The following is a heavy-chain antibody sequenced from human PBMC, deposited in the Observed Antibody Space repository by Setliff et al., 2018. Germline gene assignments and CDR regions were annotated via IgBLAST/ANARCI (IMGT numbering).Heavy chain of an antibody. J-gene: IGHJ4*02. CDR3: ARGALYYDSSGYYPDY. Sequence: ASVKVSCKASGYTFTSYGISWVRQAPGQGLEWMGWINPNSGGTNYAQKFQGRVTMTRDTSISTVYMELSRLRSDDTAVYYCARGALYYDSSGYYPDYWGQGTLVTVSS. CDR1: GYTFTSYG. D-gene: IGHD3-22*01. V-gene: IGHV1-2*02. CDR2: INPNSGGT.